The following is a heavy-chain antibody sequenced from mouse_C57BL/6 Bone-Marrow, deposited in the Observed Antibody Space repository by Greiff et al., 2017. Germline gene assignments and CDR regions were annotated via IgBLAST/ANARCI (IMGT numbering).Heavy chain of an antibody. CDR3: ARYMHYDYDGYYAMDY. CDR1: GFTFTDYY. CDR2: IRNKANGYTT. V-gene: IGHV7-3*01. D-gene: IGHD2-4*01. J-gene: IGHJ4*01. Sequence: EVKLMESGGGLVQPGGSLSLSCAASGFTFTDYYMSWVRQPPGKALEWLGFIRNKANGYTTEYSASVKGRFTISRDNSQSILYLQMNALRAEDSATYYCARYMHYDYDGYYAMDYWGQGTSVTVSS.